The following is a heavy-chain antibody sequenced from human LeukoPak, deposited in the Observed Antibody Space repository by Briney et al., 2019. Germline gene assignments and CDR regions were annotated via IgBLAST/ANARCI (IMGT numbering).Heavy chain of an antibody. D-gene: IGHD6-13*01. J-gene: IGHJ4*02. CDR1: GYTFTSYG. CDR2: ISAYNGNT. V-gene: IGHV1-18*01. CDR3: ARNSGGGSSSWYAY. Sequence: ASVKVSCKASGYTFTSYGISWVRQAPGQGLEWMGWISAYNGNTNYAQKLQGRVTMTTDTSTSTAYMELRSLRSDDTAVYYCARNSGGGSSSWYAYWGQGTLVTVSS.